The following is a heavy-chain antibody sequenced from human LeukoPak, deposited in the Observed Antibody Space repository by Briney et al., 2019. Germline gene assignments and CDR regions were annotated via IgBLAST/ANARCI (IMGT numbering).Heavy chain of an antibody. J-gene: IGHJ4*02. CDR1: GLNFSLYS. V-gene: IGHV3-23*01. CDR3: VSFEY. CDR2: ISGRGDSR. Sequence: PGGSLRLSCVVSGLNFSLYSISWVRQPPGKGLEWVSSISGRGDSRYYAESVKGRFTISRDNSKSTLNLQMGSLRVEDTAIYYCVSFEYWGQGTLVTVSS.